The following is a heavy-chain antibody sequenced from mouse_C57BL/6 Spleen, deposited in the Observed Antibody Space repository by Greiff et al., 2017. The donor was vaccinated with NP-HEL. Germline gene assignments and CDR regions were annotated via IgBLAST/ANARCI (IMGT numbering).Heavy chain of an antibody. D-gene: IGHD2-5*01. CDR2: IRSKSSNYAT. CDR1: GFTFNTYA. J-gene: IGHJ3*01. Sequence: EVQLVESGGGLVQPKGSLKLSCAASGFTFNTYAMHWVRQAPGKGLEWVARIRSKSSNYATYYADSVKDRFTISRDDSQSMLYLQMNNLKTEDTAMYYCVRVAPGHSNYDWFAYWGQGTLVTVSA. V-gene: IGHV10-3*01. CDR3: VRVAPGHSNYDWFAY.